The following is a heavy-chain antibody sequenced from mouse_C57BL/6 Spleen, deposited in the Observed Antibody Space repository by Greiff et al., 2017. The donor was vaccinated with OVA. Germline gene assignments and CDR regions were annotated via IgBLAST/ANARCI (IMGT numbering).Heavy chain of an antibody. CDR2: IYPSDSET. V-gene: IGHV1-61*01. CDR1: GYTFTSYW. Sequence: QVQLQQPGAELVRPGSSVKLSCKASGYTFTSYWMDWVKQRPGQGLEWIGNIYPSDSETHYNQKFKDKATLTVDKSSSTAYMQLSSLTSEDSAVHYCARGGYYPFAYWGQGTLVTVSA. CDR3: ARGGYYPFAY. J-gene: IGHJ3*01. D-gene: IGHD2-3*01.